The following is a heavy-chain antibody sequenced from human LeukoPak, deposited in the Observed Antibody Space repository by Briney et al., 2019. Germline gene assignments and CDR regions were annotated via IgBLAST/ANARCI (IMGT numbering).Heavy chain of an antibody. CDR2: ISSSSSTI. V-gene: IGHV3-48*04. CDR3: ARDQGYWAHYMDV. Sequence: PGGSLRLSCAASGFTFSSYAMSWVRQAPGKGLEWVSYISSSSSTIYYADSVKGRFTISRDNAKNSLYLQMNSLRAEDTAVYYCARDQGYWAHYMDVWGKGTTVTVSS. J-gene: IGHJ6*03. D-gene: IGHD2-15*01. CDR1: GFTFSSYA.